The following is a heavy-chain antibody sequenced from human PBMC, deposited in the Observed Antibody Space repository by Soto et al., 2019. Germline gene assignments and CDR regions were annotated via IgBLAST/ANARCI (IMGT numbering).Heavy chain of an antibody. CDR3: ARGFGSAVYASHFDY. J-gene: IGHJ4*02. CDR2: TRYDGRAE. V-gene: IGHV3-33*01. Sequence: QVYLVESGGGVVQPGTSLRLSCTASGFTFNTYGMHWVRQAPGKGLEWVALTRYDGRAEDYAESVRGRLSISRDNYKNTLYLQIYSLSTEDTAVYYCARGFGSAVYASHFDYWGQGTPDTVSS. D-gene: IGHD3-16*01. CDR1: GFTFNTYG.